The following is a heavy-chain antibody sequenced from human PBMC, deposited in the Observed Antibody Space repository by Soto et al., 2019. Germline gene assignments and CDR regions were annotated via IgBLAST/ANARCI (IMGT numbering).Heavy chain of an antibody. Sequence: DVQLVQSGAEVKKPGESLKISCKGSGYSFTSYWIGWVRQMPGKGLEWMGLIYPGDSDTRYSPSFQGQGTISGDKSISTAYLQGSSRKAADTAMDYWASPRGGDQGDAFDIWGPGTMVTVSS. J-gene: IGHJ3*02. V-gene: IGHV5-51*03. CDR2: IYPGDSDT. CDR3: ASPRGGDQGDAFDI. CDR1: GYSFTSYW. D-gene: IGHD3-16*01.